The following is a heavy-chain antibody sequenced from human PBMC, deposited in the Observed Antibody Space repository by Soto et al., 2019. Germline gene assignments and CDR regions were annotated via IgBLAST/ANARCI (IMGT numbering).Heavy chain of an antibody. CDR1: GFAFGSYW. CDR3: ARGSLYSSVWLNWFDP. V-gene: IGHV3-7*03. J-gene: IGHJ5*02. CDR2: INQGGSET. Sequence: GGPLRLSCGASGFAFGSYWMGWVRQAPVKGLEWVAYINQGGSETYYVDSVRGRFTVSRDNARNSLDLQMNSLRADDTAVYYCARGSLYSSVWLNWFDPWGRGTLVTVSS. D-gene: IGHD6-19*01.